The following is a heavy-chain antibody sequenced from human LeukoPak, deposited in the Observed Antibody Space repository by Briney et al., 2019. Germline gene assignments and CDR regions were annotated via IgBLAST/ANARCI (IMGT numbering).Heavy chain of an antibody. J-gene: IGHJ4*02. CDR2: ITRPGTTT. Sequence: GGSLRLSCAASGFTFSSYEMNWVRQAPGKGLEWVSHITRPGTTTYYAESVRGRFTISRDNAKDTLYLQMNSLRAEDTAVYYCTGHHQAYSRTYWGQGTLVTVSS. D-gene: IGHD4-11*01. CDR1: GFTFSSYE. V-gene: IGHV3-48*03. CDR3: TGHHQAYSRTY.